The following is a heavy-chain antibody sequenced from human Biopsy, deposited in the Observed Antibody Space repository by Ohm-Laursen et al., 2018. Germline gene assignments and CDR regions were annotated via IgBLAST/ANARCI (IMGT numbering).Heavy chain of an antibody. CDR3: ATKLTGYFHH. J-gene: IGHJ1*01. CDR1: AGTFSNYG. D-gene: IGHD3-9*01. Sequence: SSVKVSRKSPAGTFSNYGVNWVRQAPGQGLEWLGGNIPILGTGNYAQKFQDRVTVAADTSTSTATMELRSLRSDDTAVYYCATKLTGYFHHWGQGTLVIVSS. V-gene: IGHV1-69*06. CDR2: NIPILGTG.